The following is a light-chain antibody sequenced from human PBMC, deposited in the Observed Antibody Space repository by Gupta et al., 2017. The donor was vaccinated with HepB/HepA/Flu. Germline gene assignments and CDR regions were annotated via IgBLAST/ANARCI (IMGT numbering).Light chain of an antibody. CDR2: LGS. Sequence: DIVMTQSPLSLSVTPGEPASISCRSSQSRLYSNGYNYLDWYLQKPGQSPQLLIYLGSNRASGVPDRFSGSGSGTDFTLKISRVEAEDVGVYYCMQSLPTLITFGQGTRLEIK. CDR3: MQSLPTLIT. CDR1: QSRLYSNGYNY. V-gene: IGKV2-28*01. J-gene: IGKJ5*01.